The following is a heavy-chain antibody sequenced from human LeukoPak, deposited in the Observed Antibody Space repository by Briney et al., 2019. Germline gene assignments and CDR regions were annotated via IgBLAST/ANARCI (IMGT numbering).Heavy chain of an antibody. Sequence: SETLSLTCTVSGGSISSSSAYWGWIRQPPGKGLEWIGSIYYSKNTYYNPSLNSRVTISADTSKHQLSLTLGSVSATDTAVYYCVSPRGFSYGYFDYWGQGTLVTVSS. J-gene: IGHJ4*02. CDR3: VSPRGFSYGYFDY. CDR1: GGSISSSSAY. V-gene: IGHV4-39*01. D-gene: IGHD5-18*01. CDR2: IYYSKNT.